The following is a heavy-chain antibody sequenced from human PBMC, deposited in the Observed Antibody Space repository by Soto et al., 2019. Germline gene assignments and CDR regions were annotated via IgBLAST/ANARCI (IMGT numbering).Heavy chain of an antibody. D-gene: IGHD1-1*01. CDR3: ARRLTGRTTEDWFDP. V-gene: IGHV3-11*01. CDR1: GFVFSDYY. Sequence: VQLVESGGGLVKPGGSLRLSCAASGFVFSDYYMTWIRQAPGKGLEWISDISSGGAVSNFADSVRGRFTISRDNTNNSLYLQMNNLRAEDTAIYYCARRLTGRTTEDWFDPWGQGTLVTVSS. CDR2: ISSGGAVS. J-gene: IGHJ5*02.